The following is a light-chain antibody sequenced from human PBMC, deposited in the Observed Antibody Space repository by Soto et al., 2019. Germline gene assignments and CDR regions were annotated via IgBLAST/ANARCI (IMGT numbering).Light chain of an antibody. CDR2: DVS. J-gene: IGLJ3*02. Sequence: QSALTQPRSVSGSPGQSVTICCTGTSSDVGGYNYVSWYQQHPGKAPKRMIYDVSKRPSGVPDRFSGSKSGNTACLTISGLQAEDEADYYFCSYAGSYTCVFGGGTKLTVL. CDR3: CSYAGSYTCV. CDR1: SSDVGGYNY. V-gene: IGLV2-11*01.